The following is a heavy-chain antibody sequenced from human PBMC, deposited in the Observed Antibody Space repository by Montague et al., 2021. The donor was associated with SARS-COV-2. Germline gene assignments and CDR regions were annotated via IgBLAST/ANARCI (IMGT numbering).Heavy chain of an antibody. CDR1: GDSISSGDHP. Sequence: TLSLTCTVSGDSISSGDHPWSWVRRPAGKGLEWIGYVYTLGSTCYNPSLKSRVTISMDTSKNQLSLKLSSVTAADTAVYFCARSPYRTTYVNGMDVWGQGTTVTVSS. CDR2: VYTLGST. J-gene: IGHJ6*02. D-gene: IGHD1-14*01. V-gene: IGHV4-61*09. CDR3: ARSPYRTTYVNGMDV.